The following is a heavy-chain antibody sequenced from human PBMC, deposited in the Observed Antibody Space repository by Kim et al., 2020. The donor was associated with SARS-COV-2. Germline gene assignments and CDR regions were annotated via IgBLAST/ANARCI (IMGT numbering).Heavy chain of an antibody. J-gene: IGHJ5*02. Sequence: SETLSLTCTVSGGSISSSSYYWGWIRQPPGKGLEWIGSIYYSGSTYYNPSLKSRVTISVDTSKNQFSLKLSSVTAADTAVYYCAREDRDTVVTLGWFDPWGQGTLVTVSS. D-gene: IGHD2-21*02. CDR1: GGSISSSSYY. CDR3: AREDRDTVVTLGWFDP. V-gene: IGHV4-39*07. CDR2: IYYSGST.